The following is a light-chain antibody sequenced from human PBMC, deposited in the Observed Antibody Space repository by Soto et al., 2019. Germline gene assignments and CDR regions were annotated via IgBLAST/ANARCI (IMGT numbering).Light chain of an antibody. V-gene: IGLV7-43*01. J-gene: IGLJ2*01. Sequence: QTVVTQEPSLTVSPGGTVTRTCASSTGAVTSGYYPNWFQQKPGQAPRALIYSTNNKYSWTPVRFSGSLLGGKAALTLSGVQPEDEAEYYCLLYYGGQMGVFGGGTKLTVL. CDR3: LLYYGGQMGV. CDR2: STN. CDR1: TGAVTSGYY.